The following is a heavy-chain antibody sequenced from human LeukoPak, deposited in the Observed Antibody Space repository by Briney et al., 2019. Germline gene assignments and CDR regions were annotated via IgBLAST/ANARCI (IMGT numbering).Heavy chain of an antibody. V-gene: IGHV3-23*01. Sequence: GGSLRLSCAASGFTFSSYAMSWLRRAPGKGLEGVSTISGSGGSTYYADCVKGRFTISRDNSKNTLYLQMNSLRAEDTAVYYCARRASYDGTIFYFDYWGLGTLVTVSS. CDR1: GFTFSSYA. J-gene: IGHJ4*02. CDR3: ARRASYDGTIFYFDY. D-gene: IGHD3-22*01. CDR2: ISGSGGST.